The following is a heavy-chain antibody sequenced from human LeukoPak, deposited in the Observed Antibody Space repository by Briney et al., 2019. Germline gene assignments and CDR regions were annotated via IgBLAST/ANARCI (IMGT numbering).Heavy chain of an antibody. CDR2: IVPSGIT. Sequence: SETLSLTCTVSGASIRSYYWSWHRQPAGKGLEWIGRIVPSGITNYNPSLESRVTMSVDTSKNRFSLNLKSATAADTAVYYCAKEGAAPGPDFDYWGQGILVIVSS. CDR3: AKEGAAPGPDFDY. J-gene: IGHJ4*02. CDR1: GASIRSYY. V-gene: IGHV4-4*07. D-gene: IGHD6-13*01.